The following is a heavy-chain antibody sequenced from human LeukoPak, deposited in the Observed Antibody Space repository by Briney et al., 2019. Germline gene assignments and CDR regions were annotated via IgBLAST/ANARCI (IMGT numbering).Heavy chain of an antibody. J-gene: IGHJ4*02. D-gene: IGHD2-15*01. CDR1: GVSISSSNSY. CDR2: IYYSGNT. CDR3: ARDSIDLVVAGPAADGNFDY. V-gene: IGHV4-39*02. Sequence: SETLSLTCTVSGVSISSSNSYWGWIRQPPGKGLEWIGSIYYSGNTYYNASLKSQVSISIDTSKNQFSLKLTSVTAADTAVYYCARDSIDLVVAGPAADGNFDYWGQGTLVTVSS.